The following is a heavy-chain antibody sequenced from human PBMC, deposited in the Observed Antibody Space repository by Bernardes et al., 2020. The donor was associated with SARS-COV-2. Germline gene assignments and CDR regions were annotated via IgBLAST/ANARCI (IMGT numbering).Heavy chain of an antibody. CDR2: ISPNSGGT. Sequence: ASVKVSCKSSGYTFTDYYMHWVRQAPGQGLEWMGWISPNSGGTNYAQKFQGRVTMTRDTSISTNYMELSRLRSDDTAMYYCARDGCSGGSCFLYWYFDLWGRGTLVTVSS. D-gene: IGHD2-15*01. CDR1: GYTFTDYY. CDR3: ARDGCSGGSCFLYWYFDL. V-gene: IGHV1-2*02. J-gene: IGHJ2*01.